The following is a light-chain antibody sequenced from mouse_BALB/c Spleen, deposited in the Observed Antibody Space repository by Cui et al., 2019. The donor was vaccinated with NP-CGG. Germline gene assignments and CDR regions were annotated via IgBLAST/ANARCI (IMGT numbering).Light chain of an antibody. CDR1: TGAITTNNY. CDR3: ALWYSNHWV. V-gene: IGLV1*01. CDR2: GTN. J-gene: IGLJ1*01. Sequence: QAVVTQESALTTSPGETVTLTCRSSTGAITTNNYANWVQEKPDHLFTGLIGGTNNRTPGVPARFSGSLIGDKAAPIITGAQTEDETIYFCALWYSNHWVFGGGTKLTVL.